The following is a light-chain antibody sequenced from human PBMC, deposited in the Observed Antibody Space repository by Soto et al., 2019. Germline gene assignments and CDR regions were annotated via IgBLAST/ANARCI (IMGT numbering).Light chain of an antibody. Sequence: EIVMTQSPATMSVSPGERATLSCRASQSVSNNLAWYQQKPGQAPRLLIYGASARATGIPARFSGSGSGTEFTLTINSLQSEDFAVYYCQQYNNWPPYTFGQGTKLEIK. CDR3: QQYNNWPPYT. J-gene: IGKJ2*01. V-gene: IGKV3-15*01. CDR1: QSVSNN. CDR2: GAS.